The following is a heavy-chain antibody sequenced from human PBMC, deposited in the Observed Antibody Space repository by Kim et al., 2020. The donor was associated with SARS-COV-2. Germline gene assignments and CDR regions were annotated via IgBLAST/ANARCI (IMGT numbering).Heavy chain of an antibody. CDR1: GFTFSSYS. CDR2: ISSSSSYI. D-gene: IGHD5-12*01. Sequence: GGSLRLSCAASGFTFSSYSMNWVRQAPGKGLEWVSSISSSSSYIYYADSVKGRFTISRDNAKNSLYLQMNSLRAEDTGVYYCARSLGGTVATITTFLVYWGQGTLVTVSS. J-gene: IGHJ4*02. CDR3: ARSLGGTVATITTFLVY. V-gene: IGHV3-21*01.